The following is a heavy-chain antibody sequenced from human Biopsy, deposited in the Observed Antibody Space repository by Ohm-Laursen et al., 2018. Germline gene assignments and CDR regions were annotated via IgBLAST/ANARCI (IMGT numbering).Heavy chain of an antibody. J-gene: IGHJ4*02. D-gene: IGHD1-1*01. CDR3: AADINVWNVNY. CDR2: INPNSGGT. Sequence: ESSVKVSCKTSGYNFTGYYIHWVRQAPGQGLEWMGWINPNSGGTDYSLKFQGRVTMTEDTSTDTAYMELSSLRSEDTAVYYCAADINVWNVNYWGQGTQVTVSS. V-gene: IGHV1-2*02. CDR1: GYNFTGYY.